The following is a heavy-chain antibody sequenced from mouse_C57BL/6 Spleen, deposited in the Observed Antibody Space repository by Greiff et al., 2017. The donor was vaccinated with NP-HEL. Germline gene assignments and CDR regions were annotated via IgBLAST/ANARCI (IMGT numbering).Heavy chain of an antibody. J-gene: IGHJ1*03. D-gene: IGHD1-1*01. CDR2: IDPSDSYT. CDR3: ATYYGSSTDWYFDV. CDR1: GYTFTSYW. V-gene: IGHV1-59*01. Sequence: QVQLQQPGPELVRPGTSVKLSCKASGYTFTSYWMHWVKQRPGQGLEWIGVIDPSDSYTSYNQKFKGKATLTVDTSSSTAYMQLSSLTSEDSAVYYCATYYGSSTDWYFDVWGTGTTVTVSS.